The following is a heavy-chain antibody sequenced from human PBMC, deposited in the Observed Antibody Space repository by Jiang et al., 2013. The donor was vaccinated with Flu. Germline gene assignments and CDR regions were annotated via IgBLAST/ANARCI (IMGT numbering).Heavy chain of an antibody. Sequence: ASGFTFSSYAMSWVRQAPGKGLEWVSAISGSGGSTYYADSVKGRFTISRDNSKNTLYLQMNSLRAEDTAVYYCAKLRERYYYYYGMDVWGQGTTVTVSS. CDR3: AKLRERYYYYYGMDV. J-gene: IGHJ6*02. CDR2: ISGSGGST. V-gene: IGHV3-23*01. D-gene: IGHD1-26*01. CDR1: GFTFSSYA.